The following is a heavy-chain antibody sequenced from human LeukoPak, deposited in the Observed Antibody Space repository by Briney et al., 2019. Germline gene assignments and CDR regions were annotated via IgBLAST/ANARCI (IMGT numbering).Heavy chain of an antibody. J-gene: IGHJ5*02. Sequence: SETLSLTCTVSGGSISSGSYYWSWIRQPAGKGLEWIGRIYTSGSTNYNPSLKSRVTISVDTSKNQFSLKLSSVTAADTAVYYCARAPGSYSEGTNWFDPWGQGTLVTVSS. V-gene: IGHV4-61*02. CDR1: GGSISSGSYY. CDR3: ARAPGSYSEGTNWFDP. D-gene: IGHD1-26*01. CDR2: IYTSGST.